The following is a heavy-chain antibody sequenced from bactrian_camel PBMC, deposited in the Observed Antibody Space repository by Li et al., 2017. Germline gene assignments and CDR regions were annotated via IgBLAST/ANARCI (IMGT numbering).Heavy chain of an antibody. CDR1: GFTFSSLD. V-gene: IGHV3S40*01. Sequence: DVQLVESGGDLARPGGSLRLSCAASGFTFSSLDMTWVRHTPGKGLEWVSRINVGGGATYYADSVKGRFTISRDNAKNTAYLQMNSLKSEDTGLYYCSTLAAYGGGWSSADDYWGQGTQVTVSS. CDR3: STLAAYGGGWSSADDY. D-gene: IGHD6*01. J-gene: IGHJ4*01. CDR2: INVGGGAT.